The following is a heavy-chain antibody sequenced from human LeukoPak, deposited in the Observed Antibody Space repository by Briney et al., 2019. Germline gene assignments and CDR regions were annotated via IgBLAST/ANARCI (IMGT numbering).Heavy chain of an antibody. CDR3: ARVSVRPDTGVDY. CDR1: GASISSGRHY. J-gene: IGHJ4*02. D-gene: IGHD7-27*01. CDR2: IYTRGCI. Sequence: PAQTLSLTCTVSGASISSGRHYWSWLRQPAGKGLACIGRIYTRGCINYNPSLKSRVTISVDTSKNQFSLKLSSVTAADTAVYYCARVSVRPDTGVDYWGQGTLVTVSS. V-gene: IGHV4-61*02.